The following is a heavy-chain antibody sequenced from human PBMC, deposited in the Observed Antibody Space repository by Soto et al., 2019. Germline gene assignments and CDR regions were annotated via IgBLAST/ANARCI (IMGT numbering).Heavy chain of an antibody. CDR3: AREIQQWPGGYYYYGMDV. CDR2: INAGNGNT. Sequence: GASVKVSCKASGYTFTSYAMHWVRQAPGQRLEWMGWINAGNGNTKYSQKFQGRVTITRDTSASTAYMELSSLRSEDTAVYYCAREIQQWPGGYYYYGMDVWGQGTTVTVSS. J-gene: IGHJ6*02. V-gene: IGHV1-3*01. D-gene: IGHD6-19*01. CDR1: GYTFTSYA.